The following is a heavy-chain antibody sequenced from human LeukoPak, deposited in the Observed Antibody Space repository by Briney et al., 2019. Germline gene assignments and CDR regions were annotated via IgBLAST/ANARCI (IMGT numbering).Heavy chain of an antibody. J-gene: IGHJ4*02. CDR3: ARADCSSTSCYELDY. D-gene: IGHD2-2*01. V-gene: IGHV3-11*04. CDR2: ISSSDSTI. CDR1: GFTFSDYY. Sequence: GGSLRLSCAGSGFTFSDYYMSWIRQAPGNGLEWVSYISSSDSTIYYTDSAKRRFTISRDNAKNSLYLQLNSLRADDTAVYYCARADCSSTSCYELDYWGQGTLVTVSS.